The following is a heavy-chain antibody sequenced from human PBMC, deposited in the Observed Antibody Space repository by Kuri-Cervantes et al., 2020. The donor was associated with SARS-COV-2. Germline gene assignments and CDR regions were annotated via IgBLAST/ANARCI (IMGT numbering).Heavy chain of an antibody. J-gene: IGHJ1*01. V-gene: IGHV3-49*04. D-gene: IGHD3-22*01. CDR1: GFTFGDYA. CDR2: IRSKADGGTT. CDR3: TTDRVTMIVVVTYAEYFQH. Sequence: GESLKISCTASGFTFGDYAMSWVRQAPGKGLKWVGFIRSKADGGTTDYAAPVKGRFTISRDDSKNTLYLQMNSLKTEDTAVYYCTTDRVTMIVVVTYAEYFQHWGQGTLVTVSS.